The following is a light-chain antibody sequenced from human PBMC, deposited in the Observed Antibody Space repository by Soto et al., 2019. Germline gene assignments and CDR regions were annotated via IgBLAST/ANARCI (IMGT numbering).Light chain of an antibody. V-gene: IGLV2-11*01. J-gene: IGLJ1*01. CDR3: CSYAGSYTFV. Sequence: QSALTQPRSVSGSPGQSVTISCTGTSSDVGGYNYVSWYQQYPGKAPKLMIYDVSTRPSGVPDRFSGSKSGNTASLTISGIQAEDEADYYCCSYAGSYTFVFGTGTKVTVL. CDR2: DVS. CDR1: SSDVGGYNY.